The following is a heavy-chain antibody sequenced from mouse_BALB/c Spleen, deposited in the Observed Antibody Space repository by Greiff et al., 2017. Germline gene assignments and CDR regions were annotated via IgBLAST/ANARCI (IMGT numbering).Heavy chain of an antibody. CDR1: GFTFSSYW. D-gene: IGHD4-1*01. V-gene: IGHV6-6*02. Sequence: EVKVEESGGGLVQPGGSMKLSCVASGFTFSSYWMSWVRQSPEKGLEWVAEIRLKSDNYATHYAESVKGKFTISRDDSKSRLYLQMNSLRAEDTGIYYCTSGTLDYWGQGTTLTVSS. CDR2: IRLKSDNYAT. CDR3: TSGTLDY. J-gene: IGHJ2*01.